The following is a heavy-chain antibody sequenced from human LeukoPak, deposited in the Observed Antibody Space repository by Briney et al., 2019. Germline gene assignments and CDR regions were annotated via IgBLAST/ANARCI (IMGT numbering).Heavy chain of an antibody. J-gene: IGHJ4*02. CDR1: GFTFSSYA. Sequence: GGSLRLSCAASGFTFSSYAMSWVRQAPGKGLEWVSAISGSGGSTYYADSVKGRFTISRDNSKNTLYLQMNSLRAEDTAVYYCAKFVGSGSYSYYFDYWGQGTLVTVSS. CDR2: ISGSGGST. D-gene: IGHD1-26*01. V-gene: IGHV3-23*01. CDR3: AKFVGSGSYSYYFDY.